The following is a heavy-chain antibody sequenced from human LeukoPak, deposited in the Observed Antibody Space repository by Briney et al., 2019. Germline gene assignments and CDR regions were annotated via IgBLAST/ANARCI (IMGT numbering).Heavy chain of an antibody. D-gene: IGHD6-13*01. CDR3: AREQQLVLGFDY. CDR1: GFTVSSNY. J-gene: IGHJ4*02. V-gene: IGHV3-66*01. CDR2: IYSGGST. Sequence: GGSLRLSCAASGFTVSSNYMSWVRQAPGKGLEWDSVIYSGGSTYYADSVKGRFTISRDNSKNTLYLQMNSLRAEDTAVYYCAREQQLVLGFDYWGQGTLVTVSS.